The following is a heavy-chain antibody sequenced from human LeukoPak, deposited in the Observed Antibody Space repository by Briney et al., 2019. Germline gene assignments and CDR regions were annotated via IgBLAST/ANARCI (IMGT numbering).Heavy chain of an antibody. CDR3: ARDPQINY. CDR2: ISSSSSYI. Sequence: GGSLRLSCAASGFSVSSTYMSWVRQAPGKGLEWVSSISSSSSYIYYADSVKGRFTISRDNAKNSLYLQMNSLRAEDTAVYYCARDPQINYWGQGTLVTVSS. J-gene: IGHJ4*02. CDR1: GFSVSSTY. V-gene: IGHV3-21*01.